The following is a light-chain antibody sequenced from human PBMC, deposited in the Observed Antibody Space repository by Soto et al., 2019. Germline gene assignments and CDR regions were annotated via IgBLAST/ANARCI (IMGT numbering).Light chain of an antibody. CDR1: KLGDKF. V-gene: IGLV3-1*01. CDR2: QDT. CDR3: QAWDSSTGGV. Sequence: SYELTQPPSVSVSPGQTASITCSGDKLGDKFASWFQQKPGQSPVLVIYQDTKRPSGIPERFSGSNSGNTATLTISGTPAMDEADYYCQAWDSSTGGVFGTGTKLTVL. J-gene: IGLJ1*01.